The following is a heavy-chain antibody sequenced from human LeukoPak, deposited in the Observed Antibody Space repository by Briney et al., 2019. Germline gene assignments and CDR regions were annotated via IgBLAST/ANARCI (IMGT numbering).Heavy chain of an antibody. J-gene: IGHJ4*02. D-gene: IGHD6-19*01. V-gene: IGHV3-15*01. Sequence: GGPLRLSCAASGFTLSNAWMSGVRQAPGKGLEWVGRINSRSDGGTTDYAPPVNGRFTISRDDSKNTLYLQMNSLKTEDTAVYYCATGTEQQWLSLDYWGQGTLVTVTS. CDR3: ATGTEQQWLSLDY. CDR1: GFTLSNAW. CDR2: INSRSDGGTT.